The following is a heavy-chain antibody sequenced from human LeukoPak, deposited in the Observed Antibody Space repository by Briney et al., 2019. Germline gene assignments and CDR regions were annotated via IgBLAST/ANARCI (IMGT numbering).Heavy chain of an antibody. D-gene: IGHD3-10*01. J-gene: IGHJ3*02. CDR3: AHLLPYYYGSGSDAFDI. CDR1: GFTFSSYG. Sequence: GGSLRLSCAASGFTFSSYGMHWVRQAPGKGLEWVAFIRYDGSNKYYADSVKGRFTISRDNSKNTLYLQMNSLRAEDTAVYYRAHLLPYYYGSGSDAFDIWGQGTMVTVSS. CDR2: IRYDGSNK. V-gene: IGHV3-30*02.